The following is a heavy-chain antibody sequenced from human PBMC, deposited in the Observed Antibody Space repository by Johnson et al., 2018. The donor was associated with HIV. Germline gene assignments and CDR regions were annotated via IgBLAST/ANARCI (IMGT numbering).Heavy chain of an antibody. Sequence: QVQLVESGGGVVQPGRSLRLSCAASGFTFSSYAMHWVRQAPGKGLEWVAVISYDGSNKYYADSVKGQFTISRDNSKNTLDLQMNSLRAEDTAVFYCAREATYSSSWYHDVFDIWGQGTMVTVSS. J-gene: IGHJ3*02. CDR3: AREATYSSSWYHDVFDI. CDR2: ISYDGSNK. CDR1: GFTFSSYA. V-gene: IGHV3-30-3*01. D-gene: IGHD6-13*01.